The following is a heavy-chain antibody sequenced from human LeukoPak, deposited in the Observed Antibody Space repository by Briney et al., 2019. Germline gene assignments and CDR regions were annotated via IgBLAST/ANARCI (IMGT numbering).Heavy chain of an antibody. D-gene: IGHD2-2*01. CDR1: GYTFTSYG. CDR3: AGRGVPAATNYFDY. CDR2: ISAYNGNT. Sequence: GASVKVSCKASGYTFTSYGISWVRQAPGQGLEWMGWISAYNGNTNYAQKLQGRVTMTTDTSTSTAYMELRGLRSDDTAVYYCAGRGVPAATNYFDYWGQGTLVTVSS. V-gene: IGHV1-18*04. J-gene: IGHJ4*02.